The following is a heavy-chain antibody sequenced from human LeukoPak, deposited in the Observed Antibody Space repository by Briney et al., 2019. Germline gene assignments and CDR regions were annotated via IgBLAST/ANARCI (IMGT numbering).Heavy chain of an antibody. D-gene: IGHD2-21*02. J-gene: IGHJ4*02. V-gene: IGHV3-53*01. CDR2: IYSGGST. CDR1: RFIDNSNY. Sequence: GSLRLSCAASRFIDNSNYMSWVRQAPGKELEWVEVIYSGGSTYYAHAVKGRVTIPRDNCNNTLYLQMNSLRGEDTAVYYWARQAYWGGDCYLNYFDLWGQEPRVSVPT. CDR3: ARQAYWGGDCYLNYFDL.